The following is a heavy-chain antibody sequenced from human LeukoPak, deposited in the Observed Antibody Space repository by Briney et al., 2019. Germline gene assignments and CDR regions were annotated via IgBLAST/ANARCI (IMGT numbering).Heavy chain of an antibody. V-gene: IGHV3-30*18. J-gene: IGHJ6*02. D-gene: IGHD3-22*01. CDR3: AKAPEYYDSSGYYYYYGMDV. CDR2: ISYDGSNK. CDR1: GFTFSSYG. Sequence: GGSLRLSCAASGFTFSSYGMHWVRQAPGKGLEWVAVISYDGSNKYYADSVKGRFTISRDNSKNTLYLQMNSLRAEDTAVYYCAKAPEYYDSSGYYYYYGMDVWAKGPRSPSP.